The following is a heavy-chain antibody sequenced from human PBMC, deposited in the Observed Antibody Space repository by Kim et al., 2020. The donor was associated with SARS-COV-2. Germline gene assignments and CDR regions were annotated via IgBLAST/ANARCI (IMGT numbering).Heavy chain of an antibody. CDR1: GGTFSSYA. CDR2: IIPILGIA. Sequence: SVKVSCKASGGTFSSYAISWVRQAPGQGLEWMGRIIPILGIANYAQKFQGRVTITADKSTSTAYMELSSRRSEDTAVYYCARDRGAYDILTGYYRLDWFDPWGQGTLVTVSS. V-gene: IGHV1-69*04. J-gene: IGHJ5*02. CDR3: ARDRGAYDILTGYYRLDWFDP. D-gene: IGHD3-9*01.